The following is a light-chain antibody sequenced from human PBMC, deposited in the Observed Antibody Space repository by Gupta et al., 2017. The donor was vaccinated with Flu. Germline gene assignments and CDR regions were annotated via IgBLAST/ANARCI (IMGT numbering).Light chain of an antibody. J-gene: IGLJ1*01. CDR1: NIGAGYD. CDR3: QSYDSSLSGYYV. V-gene: IGLV1-40*01. Sequence: NIGAGYDVHWYQQLPGAAPKLLIYSNTNRPSGVPDRFSGSKSGTSASLAITGLQAGDEADYYCQSYDSSLSGYYVFGTGTEVTVL. CDR2: SNT.